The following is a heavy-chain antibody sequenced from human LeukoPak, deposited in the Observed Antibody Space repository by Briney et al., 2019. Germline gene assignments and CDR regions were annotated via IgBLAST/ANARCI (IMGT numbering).Heavy chain of an antibody. CDR2: ILNDGSNK. Sequence: GGSLRLSCAASGFTFRSYDMHWVRQAPGKGLEWVAVILNDGSNKYYADSVKGRFTIPRDNSKSTLYLQMNSLRAEDTAVYYCAKDCCGSFYYDGSGYYNYYGMDVWGQGTTVTVSS. V-gene: IGHV3-30*18. CDR1: GFTFRSYD. CDR3: AKDCCGSFYYDGSGYYNYYGMDV. D-gene: IGHD3-22*01. J-gene: IGHJ6*02.